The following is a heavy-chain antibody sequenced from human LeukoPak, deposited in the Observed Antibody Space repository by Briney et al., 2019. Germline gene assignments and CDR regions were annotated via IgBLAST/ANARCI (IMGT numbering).Heavy chain of an antibody. D-gene: IGHD6-19*01. CDR2: INPNSGGT. CDR1: GYTFTGYY. V-gene: IGHV1-2*06. J-gene: IGHJ4*02. Sequence: GASVKVSCKASGYTFTGYYMHWVRQAPGRGLEWMGRINPNSGGTNYAQKFQGRVTMTRDTPISTAYMELSRLRSDDTAVYYCARDAGSGWPHLDYWGQGTLVTVSS. CDR3: ARDAGSGWPHLDY.